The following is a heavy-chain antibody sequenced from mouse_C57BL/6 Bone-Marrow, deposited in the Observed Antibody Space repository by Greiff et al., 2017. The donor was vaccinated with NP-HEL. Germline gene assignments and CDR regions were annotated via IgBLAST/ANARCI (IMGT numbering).Heavy chain of an antibody. D-gene: IGHD2-4*01. CDR3: ARRTLYYDYSWAWFAY. J-gene: IGHJ3*01. Sequence: EVMLVESGGDLVKPGGSLKLSCAASGFTFSSYGMSWVRQTPDKRLEWVATISSGGSYTYYPDSVKGRVTLSRDNAKNTLYLQMSSLKSEDTAMYDCARRTLYYDYSWAWFAYWGQGTLVTVSA. V-gene: IGHV5-6*02. CDR2: ISSGGSYT. CDR1: GFTFSSYG.